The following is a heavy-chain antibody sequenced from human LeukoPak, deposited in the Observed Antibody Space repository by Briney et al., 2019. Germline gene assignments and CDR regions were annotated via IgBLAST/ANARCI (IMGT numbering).Heavy chain of an antibody. CDR1: GGSISSYY. CDR2: IYYSGST. V-gene: IGHV4-59*08. J-gene: IGHJ6*02. Sequence: SETLSLTCTVSGGSISSYYWSWIRQPPGKGLEWIGYIYYSGSTNYNPSLKSRVTISVDTSKNQFSLKLSSVTAADTAVYYCARGSSNYYYYGMDVWGQGTTVTV. CDR3: ARGSSNYYYYGMDV. D-gene: IGHD3-10*01.